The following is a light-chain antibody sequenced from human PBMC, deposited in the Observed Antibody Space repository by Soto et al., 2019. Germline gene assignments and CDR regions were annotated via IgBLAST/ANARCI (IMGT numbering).Light chain of an antibody. CDR2: AAS. J-gene: IGKJ2*01. CDR1: QAIRND. V-gene: IGKV1-17*01. Sequence: DIQMTQSPSSLSASVGDTVTITCRASQAIRNDLGWYQQKPGEAPKRLIYAASYLQDGVPSRFSGGGSGTEFTCAISSLQPECVGSYYCLQHHNYPSTFGQGTKMDI. CDR3: LQHHNYPST.